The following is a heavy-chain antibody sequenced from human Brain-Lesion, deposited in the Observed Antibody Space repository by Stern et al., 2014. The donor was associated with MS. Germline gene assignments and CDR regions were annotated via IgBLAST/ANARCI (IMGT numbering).Heavy chain of an antibody. CDR2: IYYSGTT. V-gene: IGHV4-39*01. D-gene: IGHD5-12*01. CDR1: GGSISRSTYY. CDR3: ARHDGWLPHY. J-gene: IGHJ4*02. Sequence: VQLVESGPGLVKPSETLSLTCSVSGGSISRSTYYWGWIRQPPGKGLEWIGSIYYSGTTYYNPPLKSRVPIDTPTNQFSLRLTSVTAADTAVYYCARHDGWLPHYWSQGTLVTVSS.